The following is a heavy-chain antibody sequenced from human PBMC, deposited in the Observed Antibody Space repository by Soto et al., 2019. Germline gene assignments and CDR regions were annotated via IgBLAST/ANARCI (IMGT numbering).Heavy chain of an antibody. J-gene: IGHJ4*02. D-gene: IGHD2-8*01. CDR1: GFSFRRYA. CDR3: ARSRNGAVADSINF. V-gene: IGHV3-30-3*01. CDR2: TSRDGSSI. Sequence: PGGSLRLSCSASGFSFRRYAMHWVRQAPGEGLEWVAVTSRDGSSIYYGDSVKGRFTVSRDNSNNTLFLSMTSLRPDDTAVFYCARSRNGAVADSINFWGQGTLVTVSS.